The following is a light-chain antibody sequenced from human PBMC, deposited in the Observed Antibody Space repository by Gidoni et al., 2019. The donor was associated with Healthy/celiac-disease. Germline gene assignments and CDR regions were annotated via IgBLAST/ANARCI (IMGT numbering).Light chain of an antibody. CDR1: QSVSSY. V-gene: IGKV3-11*01. CDR3: QQRSNWPPLT. J-gene: IGKJ4*01. CDR2: DAA. Sequence: EIVLTQSPATLSLSPGERSTLSCRASQSVSSYLAWYQQKPGQAPRHLIYDAANRATGIPARFSGSGSWTDFTLTISSLAPEDFAVYYCQQRSNWPPLTFGGGTKVEIK.